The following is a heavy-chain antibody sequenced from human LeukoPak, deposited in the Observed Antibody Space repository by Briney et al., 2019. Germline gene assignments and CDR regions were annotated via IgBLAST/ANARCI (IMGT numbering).Heavy chain of an antibody. CDR2: IIPIFGTA. V-gene: IGHV1-69*01. J-gene: IGHJ5*02. CDR1: GGTFSSYA. D-gene: IGHD3-22*01. Sequence: SVKVSCKASGGTFSSYAFSWVRQAPGQGLEWMGGIIPIFGTANYAQKFQGRVTITADESTSTAYMELSSLRSEDTAVYYCARVGDYYDSSGYYGGWFDPWGQGTLVTVSS. CDR3: ARVGDYYDSSGYYGGWFDP.